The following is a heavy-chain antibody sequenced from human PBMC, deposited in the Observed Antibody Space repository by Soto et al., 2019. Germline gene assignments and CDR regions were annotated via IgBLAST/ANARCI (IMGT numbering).Heavy chain of an antibody. J-gene: IGHJ1*01. V-gene: IGHV3-23*01. Sequence: PGGSLRLSCAASGYTFSSYAMSWVRQAPGKGLEWVSAISGSGGSTYYADSVKGRFTISRDNSKNTLYLQMNSLRAEDTAVYYCAEDRGTTTVRYLQHWGQGTLVTVSS. CDR3: AEDRGTTTVRYLQH. D-gene: IGHD4-17*01. CDR2: ISGSGGST. CDR1: GYTFSSYA.